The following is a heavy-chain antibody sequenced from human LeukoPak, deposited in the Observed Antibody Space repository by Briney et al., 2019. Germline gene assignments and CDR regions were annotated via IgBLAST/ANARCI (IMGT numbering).Heavy chain of an antibody. V-gene: IGHV4-39*07. CDR3: ASLYSSGY. D-gene: IGHD6-19*01. Sequence: SETLSLTCTVSGGPMSSRSYYWGWIRQSPGKGLEWIGSNYYNESTYYNPSLKSRVTMSVDTSKNQFSLKLSSVTAADTAVYYCASLYSSGYWGQGTLVTVSS. CDR2: NYYNEST. J-gene: IGHJ4*02. CDR1: GGPMSSRSYY.